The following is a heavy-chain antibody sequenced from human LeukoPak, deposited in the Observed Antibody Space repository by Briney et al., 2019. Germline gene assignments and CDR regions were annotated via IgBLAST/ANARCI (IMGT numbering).Heavy chain of an antibody. CDR3: ARGSGSSTAFLHY. CDR1: GFTFSSYS. CDR2: ISSSSSTI. J-gene: IGHJ4*02. Sequence: PGGSLRLSCAASGFTFSSYSMNWVRQAPGKGLEWVSYISSSSSTIYYAESVKGRFTISRDNAKNSLYLQMNSLRAEDTAVYYCARGSGSSTAFLHYWGQGTLVTVSS. D-gene: IGHD6-13*01. V-gene: IGHV3-48*01.